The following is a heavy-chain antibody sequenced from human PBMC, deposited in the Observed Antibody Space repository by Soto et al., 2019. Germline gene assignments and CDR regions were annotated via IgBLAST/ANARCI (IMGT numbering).Heavy chain of an antibody. V-gene: IGHV1-46*01. CDR1: GYIFTAYS. D-gene: IGHD2-21*02. CDR2: INPGSGYT. J-gene: IGHJ4*02. CDR3: ARGLAPDVVTARDS. Sequence: QVHLVQSGAEVKKPGASVRVSCKASGYIFTAYSMHWVRQAPGQGFEWMGIINPGSGYTIYAQKFLGRVTMTRDTSTSTAYMELSSLRAEDTAVYFCARGLAPDVVTARDSWGQGTLVTVSS.